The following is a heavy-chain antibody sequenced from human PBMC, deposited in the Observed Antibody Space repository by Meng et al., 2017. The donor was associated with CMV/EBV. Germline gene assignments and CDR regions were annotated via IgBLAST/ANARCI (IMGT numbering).Heavy chain of an antibody. Sequence: GESLKISCAASGFTFSSYAMSWVRQAPGKGLEWVSVNYSGGSSTYYADSVKGRFTISRDNSKNTLYLQMNSLRAEDTAVYYCAKVSAAAYYFDYWGQGTLVTVSS. CDR2: NYSGGSST. CDR3: AKVSAAAYYFDY. V-gene: IGHV3-23*03. CDR1: GFTFSSYA. D-gene: IGHD6-13*01. J-gene: IGHJ4*02.